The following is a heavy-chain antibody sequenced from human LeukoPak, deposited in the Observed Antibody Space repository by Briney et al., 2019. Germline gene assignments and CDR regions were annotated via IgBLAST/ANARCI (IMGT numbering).Heavy chain of an antibody. CDR1: GYTFTSYG. V-gene: IGHV1-69*06. Sequence: GASVKVSCKTSGYTFTSYGVSWVRQAPGQGLEWMGGIIPMFGTANYAQNLQGRVTITADKSTSTAYMELSSLRSEDTAVYYCATTVRALGPYYYYYMDVWGKGTTVTISS. CDR3: ATTVRALGPYYYYYMDV. CDR2: IIPMFGTA. D-gene: IGHD3-10*01. J-gene: IGHJ6*03.